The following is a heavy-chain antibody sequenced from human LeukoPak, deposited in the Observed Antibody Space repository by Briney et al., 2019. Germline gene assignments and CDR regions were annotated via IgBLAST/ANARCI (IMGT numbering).Heavy chain of an antibody. V-gene: IGHV1-46*01. J-gene: IGHJ4*02. CDR1: GYTFTGYY. Sequence: GASVKASCKASGYTFTGYYMHWVRQAPGQGLEWIGIINPSGGSTSYAQKFQGRVTMTRDTSTSTVYMELSSLRSEDTAVYCCASSIRDSSSWYGGDSSGPGDYWGQGTLVTVSS. CDR2: INPSGGST. CDR3: ASSIRDSSSWYGGDSSGPGDY. D-gene: IGHD6-13*01.